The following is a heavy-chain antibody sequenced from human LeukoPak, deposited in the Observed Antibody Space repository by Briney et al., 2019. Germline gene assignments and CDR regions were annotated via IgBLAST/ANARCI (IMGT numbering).Heavy chain of an antibody. Sequence: SVKVSCKASGGTFSSYAISWVRQAPGQGLEWMGGIIPIFGTADYAQKFQGRVTITADESTSTAYMELSSLRSEDTAVYYCASCGGSYSSYYFDYWGQGTLVTVSS. CDR2: IIPIFGTA. CDR1: GGTFSSYA. J-gene: IGHJ4*02. D-gene: IGHD1-26*01. CDR3: ASCGGSYSSYYFDY. V-gene: IGHV1-69*01.